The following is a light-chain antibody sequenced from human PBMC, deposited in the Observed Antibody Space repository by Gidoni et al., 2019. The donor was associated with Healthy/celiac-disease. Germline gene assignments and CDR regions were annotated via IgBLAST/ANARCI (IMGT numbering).Light chain of an antibody. CDR1: SSKLGSNY. J-gene: IGLJ2*01. CDR3: AAWDDSLSGPVV. CDR2: RNN. Sequence: SVLTQPPSASGTPGKRVTIPCSGSSSKLGSNYVYWYQQLPGTAPKPLVYRNNQRPSGIPDRFSGSKSGTSASLAISGLRSEDEADYYCAAWDDSLSGPVVFGGGTKLTVL. V-gene: IGLV1-47*01.